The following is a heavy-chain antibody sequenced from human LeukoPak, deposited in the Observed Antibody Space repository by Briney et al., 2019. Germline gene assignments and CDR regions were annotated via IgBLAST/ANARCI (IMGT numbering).Heavy chain of an antibody. CDR2: ISGSGGST. J-gene: IGHJ4*02. V-gene: IGHV3-23*01. Sequence: GGSLRLSCAASGFTFSSYAMSWVRQAPGKGLEWVSAISGSGGSTYYADTVQGRFAISRDNSKNTLYLQMNSLRAEDTAVYYCAKDAVSGSPYYFDYWGQGTLVTVSS. CDR3: AKDAVSGSPYYFDY. D-gene: IGHD1-26*01. CDR1: GFTFSSYA.